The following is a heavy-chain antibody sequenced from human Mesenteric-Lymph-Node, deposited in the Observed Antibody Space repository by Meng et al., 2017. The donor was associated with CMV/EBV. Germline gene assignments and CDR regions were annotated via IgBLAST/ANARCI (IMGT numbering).Heavy chain of an antibody. CDR3: AREGGSEAIFGGGSMDV. J-gene: IGHJ6*02. V-gene: IGHV4-34*01. CDR2: INHSGST. Sequence: SETLSLTCAVYGGSFSGYYWSWIRQPPGKGLEWIGEINHSGSTNYNPSLKSRVTISVDTSKNQFPLKLSSVTAADTAVYYCAREGGSEAIFGGGSMDVWGQGTTVTVSS. D-gene: IGHD3-3*01. CDR1: GGSFSGYY.